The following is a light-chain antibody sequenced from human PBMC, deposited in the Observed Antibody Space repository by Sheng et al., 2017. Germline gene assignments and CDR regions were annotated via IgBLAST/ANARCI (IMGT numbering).Light chain of an antibody. V-gene: IGKV1-33*01. CDR2: DAS. Sequence: DIQMTQSPSSLSASVGDRVTITCRASQSISIYLNWYQQNPGKAPKLLIYDASNLETGVPSRFSGSGFGTQFTFTISSLQPEDVATYYCQQYDSIPPITFGQGTRLEI. CDR3: QQYDSIPPIT. J-gene: IGKJ5*01. CDR1: QSISIY.